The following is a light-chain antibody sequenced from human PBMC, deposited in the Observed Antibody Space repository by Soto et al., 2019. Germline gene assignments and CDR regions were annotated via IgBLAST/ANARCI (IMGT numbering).Light chain of an antibody. CDR2: DDS. CDR1: NIGSKS. V-gene: IGLV3-21*02. J-gene: IGLJ2*01. Sequence: SYELTQPPSVSVAPGQTATITCGGDNIGSKSVHWYQQKPGQAPVLVVYDDSDRPSGIPERFSGSNSGNMATLSISRVEAGDEADYHCQVWDRSSDRVVFGGGTKVTVL. CDR3: QVWDRSSDRVV.